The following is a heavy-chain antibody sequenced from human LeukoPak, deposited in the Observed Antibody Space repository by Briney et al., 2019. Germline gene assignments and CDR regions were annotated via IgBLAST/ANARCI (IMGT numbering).Heavy chain of an antibody. CDR1: GYTFTSYG. D-gene: IGHD3-16*02. V-gene: IGHV1-18*01. CDR3: GRIMITFGGVIENRDY. CDR2: ISAYNGNT. J-gene: IGHJ4*02. Sequence: ASVKVSCKASGYTFTSYGISWVRQAPGQGLEWMGCISAYNGNTNYAQKLQGRVTITTDTTTSTAYMELRRLRSDDTAVYYCGRIMITFGGVIENRDYWGQGTLVTVSS.